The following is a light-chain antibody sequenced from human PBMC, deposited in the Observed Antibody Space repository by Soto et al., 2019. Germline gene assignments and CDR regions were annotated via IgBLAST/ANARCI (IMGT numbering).Light chain of an antibody. V-gene: IGKV1-39*01. CDR3: QQSYSSFPWT. Sequence: IQLTQSPSSLSASVGDGVTITCRASQYISSYLNWYQQKPGKAPKLLIYAASSLQSGVPRRFSGSGSRTDFTLTISSLQPEDFATYFCQQSYSSFPWTFGQGTKVEIE. J-gene: IGKJ1*01. CDR1: QYISSY. CDR2: AAS.